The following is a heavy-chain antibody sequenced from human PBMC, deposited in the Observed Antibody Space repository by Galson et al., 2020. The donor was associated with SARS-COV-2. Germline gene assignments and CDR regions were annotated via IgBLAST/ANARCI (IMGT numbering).Heavy chain of an antibody. Sequence: GESLKISCAASGFTFSSYSMNWVRQAPGKGLEWVSSISSSSSYIYYADSVKGRFTISRDIAKNSLYLQMNSLRAEDTAVYYCATQSSDKYYYYYGMDVWGQGTTVTVSS. D-gene: IGHD3-10*01. J-gene: IGHJ6*02. CDR2: ISSSSSYI. V-gene: IGHV3-21*01. CDR3: ATQSSDKYYYYYGMDV. CDR1: GFTFSSYS.